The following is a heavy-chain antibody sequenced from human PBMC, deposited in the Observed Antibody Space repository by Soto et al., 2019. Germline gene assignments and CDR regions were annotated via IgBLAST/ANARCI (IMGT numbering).Heavy chain of an antibody. CDR2: ISAYNGNT. Sequence: ASVKVSCKASGYTITSYGISWVRQAPGQGLEWMGWISAYNGNTNYAQKLQGRVTMTTDTSTSTAYMELRSLRSDDTAVYYCARAYAYYDILTGPPFFDYWGQGTLVTVSS. CDR3: ARAYAYYDILTGPPFFDY. J-gene: IGHJ4*02. D-gene: IGHD3-9*01. V-gene: IGHV1-18*01. CDR1: GYTITSYG.